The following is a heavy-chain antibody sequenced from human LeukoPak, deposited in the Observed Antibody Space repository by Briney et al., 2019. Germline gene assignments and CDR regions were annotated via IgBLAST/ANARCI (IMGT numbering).Heavy chain of an antibody. D-gene: IGHD3-10*01. Sequence: ASVKVSFKASGYPFTSYAIHWVRPAPGQRLEWMGWINAGNGNTKYSQKFQGRVTITRDTSASTAYMELSSLRSEDTAVYYCARDPRNYYGSGSYSGAFDIWGQGTMVTVSS. J-gene: IGHJ3*02. V-gene: IGHV1-3*01. CDR1: GYPFTSYA. CDR3: ARDPRNYYGSGSYSGAFDI. CDR2: INAGNGNT.